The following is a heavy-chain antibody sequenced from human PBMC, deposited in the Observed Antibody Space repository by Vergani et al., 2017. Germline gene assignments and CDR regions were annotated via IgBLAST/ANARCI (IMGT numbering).Heavy chain of an antibody. J-gene: IGHJ3*02. CDR2: IRNKANDYTK. V-gene: IGHV3-72*01. Sequence: EVQVVESGGGLVQPGGSLRLSCAASGFIFSDHYMDLVRQAPGKGLEWVGRIRNKANDYTKQYAASVKGRFTISRDDSKSYLYLQMNSLQTEDTALYYCVRVKGSNWNDHLYDIWGQGTLVTVSS. D-gene: IGHD1-1*01. CDR1: GFIFSDHY. CDR3: VRVKGSNWNDHLYDI.